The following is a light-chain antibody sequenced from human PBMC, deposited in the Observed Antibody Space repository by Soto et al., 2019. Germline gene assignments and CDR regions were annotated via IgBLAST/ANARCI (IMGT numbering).Light chain of an antibody. CDR1: QSLTRN. J-gene: IGKJ1*01. Sequence: IGLTQSPPTLSESPGERVTLSCRASQSLTRNLAWYQHKPGQSPRLLIHGASTRAPGFPARFSGSGSGTDFTLTISSVEPEDFAVYYCQQYGSSLTFGQGTKVDIK. CDR2: GAS. CDR3: QQYGSSLT. V-gene: IGKV3-15*01.